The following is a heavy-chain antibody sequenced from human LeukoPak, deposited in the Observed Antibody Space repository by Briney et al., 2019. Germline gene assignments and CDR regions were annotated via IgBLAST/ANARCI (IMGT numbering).Heavy chain of an antibody. Sequence: SETLSLTCTVSGGSISSGSYYWSWIRQPAGKGLEWIGRIYTSGSTNYNPSLKSRVTISVDTSKNQFSLKLSSVTAADTAVYYCAREGPRFQHWGQGTLVTVSS. CDR3: AREGPRFQH. CDR1: GGSISSGSYY. J-gene: IGHJ1*01. CDR2: IYTSGST. V-gene: IGHV4-61*02.